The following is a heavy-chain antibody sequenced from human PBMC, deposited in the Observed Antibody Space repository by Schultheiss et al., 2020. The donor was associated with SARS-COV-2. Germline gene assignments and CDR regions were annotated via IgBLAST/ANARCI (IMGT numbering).Heavy chain of an antibody. CDR3: ARDAADGSYYDY. Sequence: ASVKVSCKASGGTFSSYAISWVRQAPGQGLEWMGWISAYNGNTNYAQKLQGRVTMTTDTSTSTAYMELRSLRSEDTAVYYCARDAADGSYYDYWGQGTLVTVSS. CDR2: ISAYNGNT. CDR1: GGTFSSYA. V-gene: IGHV1-18*01. D-gene: IGHD1-26*01. J-gene: IGHJ4*02.